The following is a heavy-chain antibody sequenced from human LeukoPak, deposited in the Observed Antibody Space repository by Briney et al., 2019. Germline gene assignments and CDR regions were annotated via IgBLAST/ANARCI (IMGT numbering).Heavy chain of an antibody. CDR1: GFSFNNYA. V-gene: IGHV3-43*01. J-gene: IGHJ3*02. CDR3: AGATVDAFDI. Sequence: PGGSLRLSCVTSGFSFNNYAMHWVRQAPGKGLEWVSLISWDGGSTYYADSVKGRFTISRDNSKNSLYLQMNSLRTEDTALYYCAGATVDAFDIWGQGTMVTVSS. CDR2: ISWDGGST. D-gene: IGHD1-26*01.